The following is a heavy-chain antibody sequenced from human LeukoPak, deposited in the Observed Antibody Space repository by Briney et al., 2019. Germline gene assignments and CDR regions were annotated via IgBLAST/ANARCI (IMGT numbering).Heavy chain of an antibody. CDR2: IYYSGST. Sequence: PSETLSLTCTVSGGSISNYYWSWIRQPPGKGLEWIGYIYYSGSTNYNPSLKSRVTISVDTSKNQFSLKLSSVTAADTAVYYCARHGRGWLRLRYYYYYMDVWGKGTTVTISS. V-gene: IGHV4-59*08. CDR1: GGSISNYY. D-gene: IGHD5-12*01. J-gene: IGHJ6*03. CDR3: ARHGRGWLRLRYYYYYMDV.